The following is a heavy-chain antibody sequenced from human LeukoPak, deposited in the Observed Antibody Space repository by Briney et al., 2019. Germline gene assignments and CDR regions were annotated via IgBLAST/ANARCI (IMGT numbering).Heavy chain of an antibody. CDR2: ISWNSGSI. CDR3: AKDSEHYYDSSGPGNDAFDI. V-gene: IGHV3-9*01. J-gene: IGHJ3*02. Sequence: GGSLRLSCAASGFTFSSYAMHWVRQAPGKGLEWVSGISWNSGSIGYADSVKGRFTISRDNAKNSLYLQMNSLRAEDTALYYCAKDSEHYYDSSGPGNDAFDIWGQGTMVTVSS. D-gene: IGHD3-22*01. CDR1: GFTFSSYA.